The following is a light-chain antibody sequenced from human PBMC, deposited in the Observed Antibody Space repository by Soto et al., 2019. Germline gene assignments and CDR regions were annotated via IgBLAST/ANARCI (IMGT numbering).Light chain of an antibody. Sequence: DIQMTQSPSSVSASVGDSVTITCRASQGVSDWVAWYQQKPGEAPKLLIYGSSSLLSGVPSRLSGTRSGTDFTLTISSLQPEDFATYYCQQANSYPWTFGQGTKVDIK. J-gene: IGKJ1*01. CDR2: GSS. CDR3: QQANSYPWT. CDR1: QGVSDW. V-gene: IGKV1-12*01.